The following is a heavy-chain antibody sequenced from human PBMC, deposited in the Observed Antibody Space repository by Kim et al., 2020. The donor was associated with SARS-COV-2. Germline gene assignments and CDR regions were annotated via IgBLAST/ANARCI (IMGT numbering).Heavy chain of an antibody. CDR3: ARGDMYYYDSSGYPQFDY. CDR1: GFTFSSYE. V-gene: IGHV3-48*03. J-gene: IGHJ4*02. Sequence: GGSLRLSCAASGFTFSSYEINWVRQAPGKGLEWVSYISSSCSTIYYADSVKGRFTISRDNAKNSLYLQMNSLRAEDTAVYYCARGDMYYYDSSGYPQFDYWGQGTMVTVSS. CDR2: ISSSCSTI. D-gene: IGHD3-22*01.